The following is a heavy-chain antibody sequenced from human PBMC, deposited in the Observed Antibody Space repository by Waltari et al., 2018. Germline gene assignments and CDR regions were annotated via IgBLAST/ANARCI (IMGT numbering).Heavy chain of an antibody. Sequence: QLQLQESGPGLVKPSETLSLTCTVSGGSISSSSYYWGWIRQPPGKGLEWIGSIYYSGSTSYNPSLKSRVTISVDTSKNQFSLKLSSVTAADTAVYYCARGGMRSSRYYFDYWGQGTLVTVSS. CDR2: IYYSGST. CDR3: ARGGMRSSRYYFDY. CDR1: GGSISSSSYY. J-gene: IGHJ4*02. D-gene: IGHD6-13*01. V-gene: IGHV4-39*07.